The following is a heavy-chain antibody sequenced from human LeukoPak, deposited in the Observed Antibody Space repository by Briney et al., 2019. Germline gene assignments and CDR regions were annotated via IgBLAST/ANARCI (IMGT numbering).Heavy chain of an antibody. V-gene: IGHV4-38-2*01. CDR1: GYSISSGYY. D-gene: IGHD5-18*01. CDR3: ARNRRGYSYGTLYYFDY. CDR2: IYHSGST. J-gene: IGHJ4*02. Sequence: SETLSLTCAVSGYSISSGYYWGWIRQPPGKGLEWIGSIYHSGSTYYNPSLKSRATISVDTSKNQFSLSLSSVTAADTAVYFCARNRRGYSYGTLYYFDYWGQGTLVTVSS.